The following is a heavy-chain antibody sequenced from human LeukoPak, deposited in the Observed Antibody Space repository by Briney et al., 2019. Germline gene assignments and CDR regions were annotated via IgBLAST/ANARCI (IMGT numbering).Heavy chain of an antibody. CDR1: GYSFTSHG. Sequence: ASVKVSCKASGYSFTSHGISWVRQAPGLGPEWMGWISTHSGGTNYAQNFQGRVTMTTDTSTSTAYMELRSLRSDDTAVYYCARSSGYDLQAFDIWGQGTMVTVSS. CDR2: ISTHSGGT. V-gene: IGHV1-18*01. CDR3: ARSSGYDLQAFDI. D-gene: IGHD5-12*01. J-gene: IGHJ3*02.